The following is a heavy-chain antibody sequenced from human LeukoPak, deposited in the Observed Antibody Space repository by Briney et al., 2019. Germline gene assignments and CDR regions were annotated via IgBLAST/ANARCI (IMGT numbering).Heavy chain of an antibody. CDR2: FDPGNGEI. CDR1: GGTFSSYA. CDR3: AAGGLYDLLPY. Sequence: ASVKVSCKASGGTFSSYAISWVRQAPGKGLEWMGGFDPGNGEIIYAQKFQGRVTMTEDASTDTAYMELSSLKSEDTAVYYCAAGGLYDLLPYWGQGTLVTVSS. D-gene: IGHD3-3*01. J-gene: IGHJ4*02. V-gene: IGHV1-24*01.